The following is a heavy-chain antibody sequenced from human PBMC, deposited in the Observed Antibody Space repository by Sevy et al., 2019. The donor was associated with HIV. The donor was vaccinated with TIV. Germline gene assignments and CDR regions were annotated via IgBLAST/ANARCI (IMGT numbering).Heavy chain of an antibody. V-gene: IGHV1-69*13. CDR3: ARDKNYYISGSFDY. CDR2: IIAVFGTT. D-gene: IGHD3-10*01. Sequence: ASVKVSCKASGGIFRSNAISWVRQAPGQGLEWMGGIIAVFGTTHYAQKFQGGVTITADESRSTAYMELSSLKSEDTAGYYCARDKNYYISGSFDYWGQGSQVTVSS. J-gene: IGHJ4*01. CDR1: GGIFRSNA.